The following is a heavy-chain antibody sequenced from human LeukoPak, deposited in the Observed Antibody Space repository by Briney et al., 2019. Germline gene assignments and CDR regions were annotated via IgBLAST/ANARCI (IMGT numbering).Heavy chain of an antibody. V-gene: IGHV3-30*19. D-gene: IGHD3-10*01. CDR3: ARGKLQGLWFGESFDY. CDR2: ISYDGSNK. CDR1: GFFFSSYG. J-gene: IGHJ4*02. Sequence: GGSLRLSCAASGFFFSSYGMHWVRQAPGKGLEWVAVISYDGSNKYYADSVKGRFTISRDNSKNTLYLQMNSLRAEDTAVYYCARGKLQGLWFGESFDYWGQGTLVTVSS.